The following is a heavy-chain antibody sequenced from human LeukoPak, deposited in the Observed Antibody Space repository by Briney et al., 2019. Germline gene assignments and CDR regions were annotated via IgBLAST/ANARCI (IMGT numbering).Heavy chain of an antibody. CDR3: ARNNVGSSGWTGLGF. CDR1: GDTFTSQY. D-gene: IGHD6-19*01. CDR2: IKPHDGST. Sequence: ASVKVSCRTFGDTFTSQYIQWVRQAPGQGLEWMGLIKPHDGSTFYAQSLQGRVTLTRDTSTSTVYMDLCSLRSEDTAIYFCARNNVGSSGWTGLGFWGQGTLVAVSS. J-gene: IGHJ4*02. V-gene: IGHV1-46*04.